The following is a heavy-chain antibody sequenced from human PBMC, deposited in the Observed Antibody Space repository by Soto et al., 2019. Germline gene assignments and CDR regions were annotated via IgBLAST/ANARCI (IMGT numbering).Heavy chain of an antibody. CDR3: AKDSGRGYNYGQHWFGP. J-gene: IGHJ5*02. Sequence: QVQLVESGGGVVQPGRSLRLSCAASGFTFSSYGRHWVRQAPGKGLEWVALISYDGTNKDYEDAVKGRFTISKDNSKNTLYLQMDSLRAEDTAVYYCAKDSGRGYNYGQHWFGPWGQGTLVTVSS. CDR2: ISYDGTNK. D-gene: IGHD5-18*01. CDR1: GFTFSSYG. V-gene: IGHV3-30*18.